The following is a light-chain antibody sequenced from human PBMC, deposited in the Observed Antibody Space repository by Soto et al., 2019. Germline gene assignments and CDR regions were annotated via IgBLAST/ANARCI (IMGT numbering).Light chain of an antibody. CDR2: ANN. CDR1: SSNIGNST. Sequence: QAVVTQAPSASGTPGQRVTISCSGSSSNIGNSTVNWYQQFPGTAPKLLIYANNRRPSGVPDRFSGSKSGTSASLAISGLQSEDEADYHCAAWDDSLNGYVFGAGTQLTVL. J-gene: IGLJ7*01. V-gene: IGLV1-44*01. CDR3: AAWDDSLNGYV.